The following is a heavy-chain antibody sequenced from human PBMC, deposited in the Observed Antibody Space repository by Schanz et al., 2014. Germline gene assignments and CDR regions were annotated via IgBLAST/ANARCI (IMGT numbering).Heavy chain of an antibody. CDR2: IDHSGST. J-gene: IGHJ4*02. D-gene: IGHD3-9*01. Sequence: QVQLQQRGAGPLKPSETLSLTCTMSGGSFSRYYWSWLRQPPGKGLEWIGEIDHSGSTNFHPSLKSRVTISLDTSKNQFSLKLSSVIAADTAVYYCARGIGTYNDLLTGYYTFDYWGQGTLVTVSS. CDR3: ARGIGTYNDLLTGYYTFDY. CDR1: GGSFSRYY. V-gene: IGHV4-34*01.